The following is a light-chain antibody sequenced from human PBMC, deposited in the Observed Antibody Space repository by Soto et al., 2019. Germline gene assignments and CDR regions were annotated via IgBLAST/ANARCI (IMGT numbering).Light chain of an antibody. CDR1: QSASSC. V-gene: IGKV3-11*01. Sequence: IVLTPSPASLSLSLGEWPSLPCRASQSASSCVLWYQQKPGQAPRLLMDEACNRATGIPARFSGSGPGTDVTLTISSLETEEVAVYYCQQRSNWPLTVGQGTRLQI. J-gene: IGKJ5*01. CDR2: EAC. CDR3: QQRSNWPLT.